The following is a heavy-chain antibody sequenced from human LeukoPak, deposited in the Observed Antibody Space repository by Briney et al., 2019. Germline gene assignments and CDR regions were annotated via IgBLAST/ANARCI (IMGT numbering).Heavy chain of an antibody. Sequence: GGSLRLSCAASGFTFSSYWMSWVRQAPGKGLEWVANIKEDGSEKYYVDSVKGRLTISRDTAKSSLYLQMNSLRAEDTAVYYCARLRAGDYFDYWGQGTTVTVSS. V-gene: IGHV3-7*04. D-gene: IGHD6-19*01. CDR3: ARLRAGDYFDY. J-gene: IGHJ4*03. CDR1: GFTFSSYW. CDR2: IKEDGSEK.